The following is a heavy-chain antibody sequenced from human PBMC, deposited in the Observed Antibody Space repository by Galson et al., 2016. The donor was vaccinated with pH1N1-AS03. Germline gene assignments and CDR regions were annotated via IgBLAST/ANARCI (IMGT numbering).Heavy chain of an antibody. D-gene: IGHD3-10*01. CDR1: GGSLTNYY. CDR3: ARGRGSSNLDPVGY. Sequence: SETLSLTCTVSGGSLTNYYWSWIRQPAGRGLESIGRIHSRGSTDYNPSLRTRVTMSKDSSKNQISLNPTSVSASDTAIYYCARGRGSSNLDPVGYWGQGILVTVS. J-gene: IGHJ4*02. V-gene: IGHV4-4*07. CDR2: IHSRGST.